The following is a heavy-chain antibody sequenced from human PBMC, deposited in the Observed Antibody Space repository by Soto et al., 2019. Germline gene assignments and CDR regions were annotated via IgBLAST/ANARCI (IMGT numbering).Heavy chain of an antibody. Sequence: GGSLRLSCAASGFTFSSYAMSWVRQAPGKGLEWVSAISGSGGSTYYADSVKGRFTISRDNSKNTLYLQMNSLRAEDTAVYYCAKDLRGYGSGSYYNVFFVYWGQGTLVTVSS. V-gene: IGHV3-23*01. CDR1: GFTFSSYA. CDR3: AKDLRGYGSGSYYNVFFVY. J-gene: IGHJ4*02. D-gene: IGHD3-10*01. CDR2: ISGSGGST.